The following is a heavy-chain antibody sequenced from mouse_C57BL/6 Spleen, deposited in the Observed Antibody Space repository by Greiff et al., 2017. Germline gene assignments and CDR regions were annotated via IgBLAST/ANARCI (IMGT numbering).Heavy chain of an antibody. CDR2: ISSGSSTI. D-gene: IGHD1-1*01. Sequence: EVQVVESGGGLVKPGGSLKLSCAASGFTFSDYGMHWVRQAPEKGLEWVAYISSGSSTIYYADTVKGRFTISRDNAKNTLFLQMTSLRSEDTAMYYCARPDYYGSSYGFDYWGQGTTLTVSS. V-gene: IGHV5-17*01. CDR1: GFTFSDYG. CDR3: ARPDYYGSSYGFDY. J-gene: IGHJ2*01.